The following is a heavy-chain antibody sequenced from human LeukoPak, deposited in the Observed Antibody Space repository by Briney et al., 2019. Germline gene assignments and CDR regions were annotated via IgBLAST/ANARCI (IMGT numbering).Heavy chain of an antibody. D-gene: IGHD3-16*01. Sequence: SETLSLTCTVSGGSISSYYWSWIRQPPGKGLEWIGYIYYSGSTNYNPSLKSRVTISVDTSKNQFSLKLSSVTAADTAVYYCARVDGGTPDDYWGQGTLVTVSS. CDR3: ARVDGGTPDDY. CDR2: IYYSGST. CDR1: GGSISSYY. J-gene: IGHJ4*02. V-gene: IGHV4-59*08.